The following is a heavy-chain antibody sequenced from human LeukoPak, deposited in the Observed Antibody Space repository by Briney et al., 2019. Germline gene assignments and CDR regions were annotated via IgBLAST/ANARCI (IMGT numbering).Heavy chain of an antibody. CDR3: ARSVYYDFWSGYYPTHSFDY. CDR2: IIPIFGTA. CDR1: GGTFGSYA. J-gene: IGHJ4*02. V-gene: IGHV1-69*05. D-gene: IGHD3-3*01. Sequence: SVKVSCKASGGTFGSYAISWVRRAPGQGLEWMGGIIPIFGTANYAQKFQGRVTITTDESTSTAYMELSSLRSEDTAVYYCARSVYYDFWSGYYPTHSFDYWGQGTLVTVSS.